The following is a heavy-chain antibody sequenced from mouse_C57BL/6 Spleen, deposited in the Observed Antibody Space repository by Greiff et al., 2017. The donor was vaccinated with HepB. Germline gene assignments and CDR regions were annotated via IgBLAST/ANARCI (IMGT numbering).Heavy chain of an antibody. D-gene: IGHD2-4*01. CDR1: GYAFSSSW. CDR2: IYPGDGDT. J-gene: IGHJ4*01. CDR3: ARAVYYDYNYYAMDY. V-gene: IGHV1-82*01. Sequence: QVQLQQSGPELVKPGASVKISCKASGYAFSSSWMNWVKQRPGKGLEWIGRIYPGDGDTNYNGKFKGKATLTADKSSSTAYMQLSSLTSEDSAVYCCARAVYYDYNYYAMDYWGQGTSVTVSS.